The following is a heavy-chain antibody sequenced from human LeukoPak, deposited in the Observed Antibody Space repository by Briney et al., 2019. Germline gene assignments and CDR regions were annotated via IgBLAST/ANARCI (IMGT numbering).Heavy chain of an antibody. D-gene: IGHD5-12*01. Sequence: GGSLRLSCAASGFTFNRYWMSWVRQAPGKVLEWVANIKQDGSEKYYVDSVKGRFTISRDNAKNSLYLQMNSLRAEDTAVYYCARVEASGYDYGAFDYWGQGTLVTVSS. CDR3: ARVEASGYDYGAFDY. J-gene: IGHJ4*02. CDR2: IKQDGSEK. CDR1: GFTFNRYW. V-gene: IGHV3-7*01.